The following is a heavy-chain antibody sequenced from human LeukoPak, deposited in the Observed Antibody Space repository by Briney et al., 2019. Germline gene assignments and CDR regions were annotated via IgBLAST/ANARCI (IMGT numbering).Heavy chain of an antibody. Sequence: SETLSLTCSVSGVPIRTYYWTWFRQPPGKGLEWIGYIYHTGSTNYNPSLKSRVTISVDTSKNQFSLKLSSVTAADTAVYYCARARIDYDFWSGYYDYWGQGTLVTVSS. J-gene: IGHJ4*02. V-gene: IGHV4-59*01. CDR2: IYHTGST. CDR1: GVPIRTYY. CDR3: ARARIDYDFWSGYYDY. D-gene: IGHD3-3*01.